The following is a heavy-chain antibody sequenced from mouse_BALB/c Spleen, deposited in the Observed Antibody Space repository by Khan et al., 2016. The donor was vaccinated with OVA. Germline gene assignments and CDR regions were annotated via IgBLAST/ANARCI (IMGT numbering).Heavy chain of an antibody. CDR2: IDPENGDT. CDR3: NTGDGYSAWFPY. CDR1: GFNIKYYY. J-gene: IGHJ3*01. D-gene: IGHD2-3*01. V-gene: IGHV14-4*02. Sequence: VQLQQSGAELVRSGASVKLSCTASGFNIKYYYMHWVKQRPEQGLEWIGWIDPENGDTEYAPQFQDKATMTADTSSKTAYLQLTSLTSEDTAVYYCNTGDGYSAWFPYWGQGTLVTVSA.